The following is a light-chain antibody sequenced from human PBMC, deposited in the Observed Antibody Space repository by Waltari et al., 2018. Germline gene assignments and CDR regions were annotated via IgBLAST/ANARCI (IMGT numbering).Light chain of an antibody. CDR3: QHYVRLPVT. CDR2: GAS. CDR1: QSVSRS. J-gene: IGKJ1*01. Sequence: EIVLTQSPGTLSPSPGERATLSCRASQSVSRSLARYQQKPGQAPRLLIYGASSRATGIPDRFSGGGSGTDFSLTISRLEPEDFAVYYCQHYVRLPVTFGQGTKVEIK. V-gene: IGKV3-20*01.